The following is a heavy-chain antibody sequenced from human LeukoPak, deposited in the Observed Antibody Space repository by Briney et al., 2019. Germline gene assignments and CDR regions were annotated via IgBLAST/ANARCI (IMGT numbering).Heavy chain of an antibody. V-gene: IGHV3-48*01. D-gene: IGHD6-19*01. J-gene: IGHJ4*02. CDR3: ARESRYSSGWYDY. CDR2: ISSSSSTI. CDR1: GFTFSSYS. Sequence: GGSLRLSCAASGFTFSSYSMNWVRQAPGKGLEWVSYISSSSSTIYYADSVKGRFTISRDNAKNSLYLQMNSLRAKDTAVYYCARESRYSSGWYDYWGQGTLVTVSS.